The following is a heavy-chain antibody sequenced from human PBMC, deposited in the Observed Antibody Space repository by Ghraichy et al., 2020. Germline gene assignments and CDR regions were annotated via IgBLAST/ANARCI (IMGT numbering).Heavy chain of an antibody. CDR1: GFTFKDYG. V-gene: IGHV3-33*01. CDR3: ARDVPPQFDSSYYYFYGMDV. D-gene: IGHD3-22*01. Sequence: GESLNISCAASGFTFKDYGLHWVRQAPGKGLEWVAVIWYDGSHKYYGDAVKGRFTVSRDNSKNTLYLQMNSLRAEDTAVYYCARDVPPQFDSSYYYFYGMDVWGQGTTVTVSS. CDR2: IWYDGSHK. J-gene: IGHJ6*02.